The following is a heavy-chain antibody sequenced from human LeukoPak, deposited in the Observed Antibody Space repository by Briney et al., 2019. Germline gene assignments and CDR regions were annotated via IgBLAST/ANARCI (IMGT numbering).Heavy chain of an antibody. D-gene: IGHD1-7*01. Sequence: GGSLRLSCAASGFSFSKYWLSWVRQAPEKGLEWVANINEDGSVEHYGDSVTGRFTISRGNAKNSLSLQMSSLRTDDTAVYYCASNWDYVRGYGMDVWGQGTTVTVSS. V-gene: IGHV3-7*01. J-gene: IGHJ6*02. CDR2: INEDGSVE. CDR3: ASNWDYVRGYGMDV. CDR1: GFSFSKYW.